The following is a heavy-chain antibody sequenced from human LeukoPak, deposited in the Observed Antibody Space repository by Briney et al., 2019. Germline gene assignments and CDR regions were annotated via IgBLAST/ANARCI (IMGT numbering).Heavy chain of an antibody. V-gene: IGHV3-66*01. Sequence: GGSLRLSCAASGFTVSSNYMSWVRQAPGKGLEGVSVIYSGGSTYYADSVKGRFTISRDNSKNTLYLQMNSLRAEDTAVYYCARDRGEPHPGWFDPWAREPWSPSPQ. CDR3: ARDRGEPHPGWFDP. CDR2: IYSGGST. D-gene: IGHD3-10*01. CDR1: GFTVSSNY. J-gene: IGHJ5*02.